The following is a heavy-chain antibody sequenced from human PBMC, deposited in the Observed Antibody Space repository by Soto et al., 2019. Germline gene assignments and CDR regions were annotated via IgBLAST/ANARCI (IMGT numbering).Heavy chain of an antibody. V-gene: IGHV4-39*01. J-gene: IGHJ6*02. Sequence: QLQLQESGPGLVKPSETLSLTCTVSGGSISSSNYYWGWIRQPPGKGLEWIGSIYYSGSTYYNPSLKSRVTISVDTSKNQFALRLSSVIAADTAVYYWASRIRGVPRFGMDVWGQGTTVTVSS. CDR1: GGSISSSNYY. CDR3: ASRIRGVPRFGMDV. CDR2: IYYSGST. D-gene: IGHD3-10*01.